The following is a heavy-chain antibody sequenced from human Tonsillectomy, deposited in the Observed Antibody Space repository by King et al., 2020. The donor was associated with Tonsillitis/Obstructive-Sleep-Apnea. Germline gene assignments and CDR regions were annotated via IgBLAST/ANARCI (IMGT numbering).Heavy chain of an antibody. D-gene: IGHD4-23*01. Sequence: VQLQQWGAGLLKPSETLSLTCAVYGGSFSGYYWSWIRQPPGKGLEWIGEISHSGSTSYNPSLESRVTISVDTSKNQFSLKLSSLTAADTAVYYCARGVYGGNSDWFFDLWGRGTLVTVSS. V-gene: IGHV4-34*01. CDR1: GGSFSGYY. J-gene: IGHJ2*01. CDR2: ISHSGST. CDR3: ARGVYGGNSDWFFDL.